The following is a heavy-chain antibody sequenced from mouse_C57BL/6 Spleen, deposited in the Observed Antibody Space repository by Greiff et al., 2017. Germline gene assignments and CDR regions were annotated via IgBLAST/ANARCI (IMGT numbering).Heavy chain of an antibody. CDR3: ARERVITTVVPYFDY. CDR1: GYTFTSYW. Sequence: QVQLQQPGAELVKPGASVKMSCKASGYTFTSYWITWVKQRPGQGLEWIGDIYPGSGSTNYNEKFKSKATLTVDTSSSTAYMQLSSLTSEDSAVYYCARERVITTVVPYFDYWGQGTTLTVSS. D-gene: IGHD1-1*01. J-gene: IGHJ2*01. V-gene: IGHV1-55*01. CDR2: IYPGSGST.